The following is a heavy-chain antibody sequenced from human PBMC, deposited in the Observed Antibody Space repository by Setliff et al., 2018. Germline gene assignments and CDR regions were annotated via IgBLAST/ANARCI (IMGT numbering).Heavy chain of an antibody. J-gene: IGHJ6*03. D-gene: IGHD3-22*01. CDR1: GATFSGYG. V-gene: IGHV1-69*05. Sequence: GASVKVSCKASGATFSGYGISWVRQAPGQGLEWMGGTIPMFGTIDYARKFQGRFTIITDESTSTAYMQLSSLGSEDTAVYYCVREGLDSRSSTDYRYYMDVWGKGTTVTV. CDR2: TIPMFGTI. CDR3: VREGLDSRSSTDYRYYMDV.